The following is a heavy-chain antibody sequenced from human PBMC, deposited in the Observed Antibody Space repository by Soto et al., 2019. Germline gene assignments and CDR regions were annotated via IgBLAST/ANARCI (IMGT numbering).Heavy chain of an antibody. CDR3: ARGPRLGGFDS. J-gene: IGHJ4*02. Sequence: SETLSLTCTVSGCSINRGGYFWGCIRQRPGEGLEWIGYIYYSGSTYYNPSLESRVTISEDTSKNQFSLKLKSVTAADTAVYYCARGPRLGGFDSWGLGTLVTVSS. D-gene: IGHD4-17*01. CDR2: IYYSGST. V-gene: IGHV4-31*03. CDR1: GCSINRGGYF.